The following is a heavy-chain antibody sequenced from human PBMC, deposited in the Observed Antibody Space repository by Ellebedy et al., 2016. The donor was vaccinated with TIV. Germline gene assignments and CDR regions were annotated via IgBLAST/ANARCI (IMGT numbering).Heavy chain of an antibody. J-gene: IGHJ4*02. Sequence: PGGSLRLSCAASGLTLSNNAMSWVRQAPGKGLEWASGIGSDGHTHYADFVKGRFIISRDNSRNTMYLQMTSLRAEDTAVYYCAKDLHHWSANDFWGQGTLVTVSS. CDR3: AKDLHHWSANDF. V-gene: IGHV3-23*01. D-gene: IGHD3-3*01. CDR2: IGSDGHT. CDR1: GLTLSNNA.